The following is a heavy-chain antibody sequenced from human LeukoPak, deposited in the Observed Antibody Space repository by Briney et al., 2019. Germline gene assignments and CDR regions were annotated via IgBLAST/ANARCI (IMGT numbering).Heavy chain of an antibody. CDR1: GYTLTDYY. D-gene: IGHD1-14*01. Sequence: ASVKVSCKASGYTLTDYYMRWVRQAPGQGLEWMGRINPNSGGTNYAQKFQERVTITRDMSTSTAYMELSSLRSEDTAVYYCAALGGGYSNQNQSYYYYGMDVWGQGTTVTVSS. J-gene: IGHJ6*02. CDR3: AALGGGYSNQNQSYYYYGMDV. CDR2: INPNSGGT. V-gene: IGHV1-2*06.